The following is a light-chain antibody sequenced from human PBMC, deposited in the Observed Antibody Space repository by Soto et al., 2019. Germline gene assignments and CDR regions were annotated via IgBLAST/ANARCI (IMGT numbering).Light chain of an antibody. CDR3: SSYTSGFTLVV. J-gene: IGLJ2*01. V-gene: IGLV2-14*01. Sequence: QSVLTQPASVSGSLGQSVTISCTGTSSDLGRYDFVSWYQLLPGKAPKLMIFDVNNRPSGVSDRFSGSKSGSTASLTISGLQAEDEVDYYCSSYTSGFTLVVFGGGTKLTVL. CDR2: DVN. CDR1: SSDLGRYDF.